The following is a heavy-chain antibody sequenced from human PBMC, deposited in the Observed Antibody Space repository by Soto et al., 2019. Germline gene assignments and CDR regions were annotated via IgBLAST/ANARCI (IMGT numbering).Heavy chain of an antibody. D-gene: IGHD4-17*01. Sequence: QVQLVQSGAEVKKPGSSVKVSCKASGGTFSSYAISWVRQAPGQGLEWMGGIIPIFGTANYAQKFQGRVMITADEATRAAYRELGRLRAEDAAVYYCGSGGGTVTTLVGGHYSGMDVGGQGTTVTVSS. CDR1: GGTFSSYA. CDR3: GSGGGTVTTLVGGHYSGMDV. CDR2: IIPIFGTA. V-gene: IGHV1-69*12. J-gene: IGHJ6*02.